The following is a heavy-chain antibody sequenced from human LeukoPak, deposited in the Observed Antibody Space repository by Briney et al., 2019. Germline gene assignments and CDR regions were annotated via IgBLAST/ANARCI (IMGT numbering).Heavy chain of an antibody. V-gene: IGHV3-21*01. D-gene: IGHD3-10*01. Sequence: PGGSLRLSCAASGFTFSSYSLNWVRQAPGKGLEWVSSISSSSSYIYYADSVKGRFTISRDNAKNSLYLQMNSLRAEDTALYYCAKFPLTPLLWFGEPYYFDYWGQGTLVTVSS. CDR1: GFTFSSYS. CDR3: AKFPLTPLLWFGEPYYFDY. CDR2: ISSSSSYI. J-gene: IGHJ4*02.